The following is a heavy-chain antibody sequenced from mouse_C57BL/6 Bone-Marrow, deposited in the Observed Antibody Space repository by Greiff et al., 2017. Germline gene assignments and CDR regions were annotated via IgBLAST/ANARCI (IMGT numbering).Heavy chain of an antibody. J-gene: IGHJ3*01. D-gene: IGHD2-4*01. V-gene: IGHV8-8*01. CDR1: GFSLSTFGMG. CDR2: IWWDDDK. CDR3: ARSGLRGFAY. Sequence: VTLKVSGPGILQPSQTLSLTCSFSGFSLSTFGMGVGWIRQPSGKGLEWLAHIWWDDDKYYNPAMKNRPTISKDTSKNQVFLHIGNVDTADTVTYCCARSGLRGFAYWGQGTLVTVSA.